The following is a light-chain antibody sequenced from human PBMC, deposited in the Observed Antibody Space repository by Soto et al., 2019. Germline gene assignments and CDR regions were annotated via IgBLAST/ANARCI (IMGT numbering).Light chain of an antibody. J-gene: IGKJ1*01. CDR3: QQYNNWPPWT. V-gene: IGKV3-15*01. Sequence: EIVMTQSPATLSVSPGERATLSCRASQSVSSNLAWYQQKLGQTPRLLIYDASTRATGIPARFSGSGSGTEFTLTISSLQSEDFAVYYCQQYNNWPPWTFGQGTKVEMK. CDR2: DAS. CDR1: QSVSSN.